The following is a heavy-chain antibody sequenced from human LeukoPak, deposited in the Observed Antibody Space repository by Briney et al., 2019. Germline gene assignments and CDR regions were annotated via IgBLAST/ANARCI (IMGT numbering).Heavy chain of an antibody. J-gene: IGHJ4*02. CDR2: ISGGGSYI. V-gene: IGHV3-21*01. Sequence: GRSLRLSCAASEVTFSNYFMNWVRQAPGKGLEWVSAISGGGSYIFYADSVKGRFTISRDDSKNTLYLQMNSLRADDTAVYFCESSEDKQTITGLGYWGQGALVTVSS. D-gene: IGHD1-14*01. CDR1: EVTFSNYF. CDR3: ESSEDKQTITGLGY.